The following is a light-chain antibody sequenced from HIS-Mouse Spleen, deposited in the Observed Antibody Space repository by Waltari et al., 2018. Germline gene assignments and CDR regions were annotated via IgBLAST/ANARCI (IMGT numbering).Light chain of an antibody. J-gene: IGLJ3*02. CDR1: SSVVGSTTL. CDR2: EGS. Sequence: QSPLTQPASVPGPPGRSTTIPCTETSSVVGSTTLFPWYQQHPGKAPKLMIYEGSKRPSGVSNRFSGSKSGNTASLTISGLQAEDEADYYCCSYAGSSTWVFGGGTKLTVL. V-gene: IGLV2-23*01. CDR3: CSYAGSSTWV.